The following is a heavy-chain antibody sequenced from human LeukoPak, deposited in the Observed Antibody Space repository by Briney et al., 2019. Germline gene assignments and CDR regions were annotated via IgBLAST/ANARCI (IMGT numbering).Heavy chain of an antibody. D-gene: IGHD3-22*01. V-gene: IGHV7-4-1*02. CDR1: GYTFTSYA. CDR2: INTNTGNP. CDR3: ARELTYYYDSSGYGGVDY. Sequence: ASVKVSCKASGYTFTSYAMNWVRQAPGQGLEWMGWINTNTGNPTYAQGFTGRFVFSLDTSVSTAYPQISSLKAEDTAVYYCARELTYYYDSSGYGGVDYWGQGTLVTVSS. J-gene: IGHJ4*02.